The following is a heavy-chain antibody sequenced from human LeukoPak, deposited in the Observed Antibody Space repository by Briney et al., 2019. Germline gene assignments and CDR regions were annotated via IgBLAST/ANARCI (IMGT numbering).Heavy chain of an antibody. CDR1: GYTLTELS. Sequence: GASVKVSCKVSGYTLTELSMHWVRQAPGQGLEWMGWINPNSGGTNYAQKFQGRVTMTRDTSISTAYMELSRLRSDDTAVYYCAREKNDFNAFDIWGQGTMVTVSS. D-gene: IGHD2-21*02. V-gene: IGHV1-2*02. J-gene: IGHJ3*02. CDR3: AREKNDFNAFDI. CDR2: INPNSGGT.